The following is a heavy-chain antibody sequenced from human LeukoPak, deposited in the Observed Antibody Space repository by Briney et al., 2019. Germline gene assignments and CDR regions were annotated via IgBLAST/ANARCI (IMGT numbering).Heavy chain of an antibody. CDR3: ARECGYSYGWRYYYYMDV. D-gene: IGHD5-18*01. Sequence: SETLSLTCAVYGGSFSGYYWSWIRQPPGKGLEWIGEINHSGSTNYNPSLKSRVTISVDTSKNQFSLKLSSVTAADTAVYYCARECGYSYGWRYYYYMDVWGKGTTVTVSS. V-gene: IGHV4-34*01. J-gene: IGHJ6*03. CDR2: INHSGST. CDR1: GGSFSGYY.